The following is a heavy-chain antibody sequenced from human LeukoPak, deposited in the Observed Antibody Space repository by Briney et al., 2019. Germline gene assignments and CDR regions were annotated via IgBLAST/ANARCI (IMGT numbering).Heavy chain of an antibody. Sequence: ASVKVSCKASGGTFSSYAISWVRQAPGQGLEWMGGIIPIFGTANYAQKFQGRATITADESTSTAYMELSSLRSEDTAVYYCARDLSRITGTTTKRDDAFDIWGQGTMVTVSS. CDR2: IIPIFGTA. V-gene: IGHV1-69*13. CDR1: GGTFSSYA. CDR3: ARDLSRITGTTTKRDDAFDI. J-gene: IGHJ3*02. D-gene: IGHD1-7*01.